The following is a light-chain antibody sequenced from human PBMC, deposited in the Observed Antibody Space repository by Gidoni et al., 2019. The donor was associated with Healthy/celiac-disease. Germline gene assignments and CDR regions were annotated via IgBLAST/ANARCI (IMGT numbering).Light chain of an antibody. CDR3: QQYYSTRFT. CDR2: WAS. Sequence: DIVMTQSPDSLAVSLGERATINCKSSQSVLYSSTNKNYLAWYQQKPGQPPKLLIYWASTRESVVPDRFSGSGSGTDFTLTISSLQAEDVAVYYCQQYYSTRFTFGPGTKVDIK. J-gene: IGKJ3*01. V-gene: IGKV4-1*01. CDR1: QSVLYSSTNKNY.